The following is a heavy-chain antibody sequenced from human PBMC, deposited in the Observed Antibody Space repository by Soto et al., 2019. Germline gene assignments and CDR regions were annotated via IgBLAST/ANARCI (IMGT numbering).Heavy chain of an antibody. D-gene: IGHD3-10*01. V-gene: IGHV1-69*01. CDR1: GGTFSSYA. CDR2: IIPIFGTA. Sequence: QVQLVQSGAEVKKPGSSVKVSCKASGGTFSSYAISWVRQAPGQGLEWMGGIIPIFGTANYAQKFQGRVTITADESTGTAYMELSSLRSEETAVYYCAREYYGSGSYYARDAFDIWGQGTMVTVSS. J-gene: IGHJ3*02. CDR3: AREYYGSGSYYARDAFDI.